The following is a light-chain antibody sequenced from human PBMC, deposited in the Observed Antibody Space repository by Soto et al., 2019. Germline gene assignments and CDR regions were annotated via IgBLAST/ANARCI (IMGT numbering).Light chain of an antibody. Sequence: QSVLTQPRSVSGSPGQSVTITCTGSSSDVGGYNYVSWYQQHPGKAPKLIIYDVTNRPSGVPDRFSGSKSGNTASLTISGLQADDEAEYYCCSYGGARDMVFGGGTKLTVL. CDR2: DVT. CDR3: CSYGGARDMV. CDR1: SSDVGGYNY. J-gene: IGLJ2*01. V-gene: IGLV2-11*01.